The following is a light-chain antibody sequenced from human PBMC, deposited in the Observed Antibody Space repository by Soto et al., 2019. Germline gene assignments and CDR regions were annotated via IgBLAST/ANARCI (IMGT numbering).Light chain of an antibody. CDR2: KAS. Sequence: DIQMTQSPATLSASLGDRVTITCRASQSISRWLEWYQQKPGKAPKLLIYKASSLESGVPSRFRGSGSGTEFTLTISSLQPDDFETYYCQQYNSYSGTFGQGTKVDIK. CDR1: QSISRW. V-gene: IGKV1-5*03. J-gene: IGKJ1*01. CDR3: QQYNSYSGT.